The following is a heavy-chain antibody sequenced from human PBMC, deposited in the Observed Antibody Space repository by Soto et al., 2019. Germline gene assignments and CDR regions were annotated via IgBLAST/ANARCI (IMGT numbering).Heavy chain of an antibody. V-gene: IGHV3-23*01. D-gene: IGHD3-22*01. J-gene: IGHJ6*02. CDR3: AKETITMIVVVTGLDV. CDR2: ISGSGSST. Sequence: PGGSLRLSCAASGFMFSTYWMSWVRQAPGKGLEWVSAISGSGSSTYYADSVKGRFTISRDNSKNTLYLQMNSLRAEDTAVYYCAKETITMIVVVTGLDVWGQGTTVTVSS. CDR1: GFMFSTYW.